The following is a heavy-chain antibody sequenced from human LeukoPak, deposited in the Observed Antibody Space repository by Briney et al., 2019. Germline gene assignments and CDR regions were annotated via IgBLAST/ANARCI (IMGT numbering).Heavy chain of an antibody. D-gene: IGHD3-10*01. CDR2: ISWNSGSI. V-gene: IGHV3-9*01. Sequence: GGSLRLSCAASGFTFDDYAMHWVRQAPGKGLEWVSGISWNSGSIDYAGSVKGRFTISRDNAKNSLYLQMNSLRTEDAALYYCAKGPVVRGVIGYFDYWGQGTLVTVSS. CDR1: GFTFDDYA. J-gene: IGHJ4*02. CDR3: AKGPVVRGVIGYFDY.